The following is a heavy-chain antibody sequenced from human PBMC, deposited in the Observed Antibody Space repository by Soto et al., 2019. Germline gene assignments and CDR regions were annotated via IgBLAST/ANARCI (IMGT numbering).Heavy chain of an antibody. Sequence: GGSLRLSCAASGFTVSNNYMTWVRQAPGKGLEWVSVIYSGGSTYYADSVKGRFTISRDNSKNTLYLQMNSLRAEDTAVYYCARVTPYRDRGFDYWGQGTLVTVSS. D-gene: IGHD1-26*01. J-gene: IGHJ4*02. CDR2: IYSGGST. CDR3: ARVTPYRDRGFDY. V-gene: IGHV3-53*01. CDR1: GFTVSNNY.